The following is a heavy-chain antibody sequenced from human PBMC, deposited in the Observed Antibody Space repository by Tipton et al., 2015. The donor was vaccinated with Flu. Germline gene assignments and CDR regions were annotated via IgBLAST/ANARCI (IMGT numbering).Heavy chain of an antibody. CDR1: GFTVSSNY. Sequence: SLRLSCAASGFTVSSNYMSWVRQAPGKGLEWVSVIYSGGSTYYADSVKGRFTISRHNSKNTLYLQMNSLRAEDTAVYYCAREGDYYDSSGYYSGAIDYWGQGTLVTVSS. J-gene: IGHJ4*02. D-gene: IGHD3-22*01. CDR2: IYSGGST. CDR3: AREGDYYDSSGYYSGAIDY. V-gene: IGHV3-53*04.